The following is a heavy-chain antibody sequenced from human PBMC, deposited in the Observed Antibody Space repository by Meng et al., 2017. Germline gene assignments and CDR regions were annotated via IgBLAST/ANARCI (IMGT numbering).Heavy chain of an antibody. V-gene: IGHV1-3*01. CDR1: GYTFTTYA. D-gene: IGHD6-19*01. CDR2: INAGNSDT. J-gene: IGHJ4*02. CDR3: ARAIAVSGTGRFDY. Sequence: QVQRVQSGAEVKKPGASVKVSCKASGYTFTTYAIHWVRQAPGQRLEWMGWINAGNSDTKYSQKLQGRVTITRDTSASTVYMEVSSLRSEDTGVYYCARAIAVSGTGRFDYWGQGTLVTVSS.